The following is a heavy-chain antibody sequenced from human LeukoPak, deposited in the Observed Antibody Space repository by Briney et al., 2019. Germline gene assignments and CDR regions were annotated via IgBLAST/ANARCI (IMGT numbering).Heavy chain of an antibody. CDR3: LRDTSPAESGLAYDAFDL. D-gene: IGHD1-26*01. CDR2: IRPDGTIK. CDR1: RITLRSNW. V-gene: IGHV3-7*01. J-gene: IGHJ3*01. Sequence: PGGSLRLSCTASRITLRSNWMTWVRQAPGKGLEWVANIRPDGTIKHYLDSVNGRFTISRDNAKNSLYLQMDSLRGEDTAVYYCLRDTSPAESGLAYDAFDLWGQGTMVTVSS.